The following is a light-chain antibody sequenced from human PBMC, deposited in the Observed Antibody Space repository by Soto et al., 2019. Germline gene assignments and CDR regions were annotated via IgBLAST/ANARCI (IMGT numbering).Light chain of an antibody. V-gene: IGKV1-5*03. CDR2: KAS. Sequence: EMTQSPSTLPTSIGDRVTINCRASQNVSNWLAWYQQKPGKAPKLLIYKASRLESGVPSRFSASGSGTDITLIINSLQSDDFVTYFCQQYSKQSTFGRGTKLEIK. J-gene: IGKJ2*01. CDR3: QQYSKQST. CDR1: QNVSNW.